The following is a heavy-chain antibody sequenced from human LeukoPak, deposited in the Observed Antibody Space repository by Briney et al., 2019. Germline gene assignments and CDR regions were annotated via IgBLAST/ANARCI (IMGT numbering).Heavy chain of an antibody. CDR1: GYTFTSYG. J-gene: IGHJ3*02. Sequence: GASVKVSCKASGYTFTSYGISWVRQAPGQGLAWMGWISAYNGNTNYAQKLQGRVTMTTDTSTSTAYMELRSLRSDDTAVYYCAREDSTSPLGILDAFDIWGQGTMVTVSS. CDR3: AREDSTSPLGILDAFDI. D-gene: IGHD6-13*01. CDR2: ISAYNGNT. V-gene: IGHV1-18*01.